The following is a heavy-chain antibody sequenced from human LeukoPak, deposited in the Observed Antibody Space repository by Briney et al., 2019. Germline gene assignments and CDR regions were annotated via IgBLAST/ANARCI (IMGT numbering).Heavy chain of an antibody. J-gene: IGHJ4*02. Sequence: GGSLRLSCAASGFTFSNYAMNWVRQVPGEGLVWVSRINSDGTSTAYADSVKGRFTISRDNAKNTLYLQMNSLRVEDTAVYYCGRALGSPLDYWGQGTLVTVSA. CDR1: GFTFSNYA. CDR2: INSDGTST. V-gene: IGHV3-74*01. CDR3: GRALGSPLDY. D-gene: IGHD1-26*01.